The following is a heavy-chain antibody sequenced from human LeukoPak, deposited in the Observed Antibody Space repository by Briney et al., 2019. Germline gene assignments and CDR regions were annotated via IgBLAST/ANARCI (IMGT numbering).Heavy chain of an antibody. D-gene: IGHD4-17*01. J-gene: IGHJ4*02. Sequence: SETLSLTCTVSGGSISSYYWGWIRQPAGKGLEWIGRIYTSGSTNYNPSLKSRVTMSVDTSKNQFSLKLSSVTAADTAVYYCARDVPEYGDYATDYWGQGTLVTVSS. V-gene: IGHV4-4*07. CDR2: IYTSGST. CDR3: ARDVPEYGDYATDY. CDR1: GGSISSYY.